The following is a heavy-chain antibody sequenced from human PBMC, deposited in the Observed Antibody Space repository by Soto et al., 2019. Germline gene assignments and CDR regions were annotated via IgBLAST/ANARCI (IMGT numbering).Heavy chain of an antibody. CDR3: ASRFYKVGSSGYYFDY. V-gene: IGHV1-69*06. D-gene: IGHD3-22*01. CDR2: IIPIFGTA. CDR1: GGTFSSYA. Sequence: PSVKVSCKASGGTFSSYAISWVRQAPGQGLEWMGGIIPIFGTANYAQKFQGRGTITADKSTSTAYMELSSLRSEDTAVYYCASRFYKVGSSGYYFDYWGQGTLVTVSS. J-gene: IGHJ4*02.